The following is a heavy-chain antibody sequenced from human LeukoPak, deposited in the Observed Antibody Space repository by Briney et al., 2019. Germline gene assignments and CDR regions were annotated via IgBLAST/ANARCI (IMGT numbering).Heavy chain of an antibody. V-gene: IGHV3-9*01. J-gene: IGHJ5*02. CDR1: GFTFDDYA. CDR3: ARATGNTAMAKYNWFDP. Sequence: GRSLRLSCAASGFTFDDYAMHWVRQAPGKGLEWVSGISWNSGIIGYADSVKGRFTISRDNAKNSLYLQMNSLRAEDTALYYCARATGNTAMAKYNWFDPWGQGTLVTVSS. D-gene: IGHD5-18*01. CDR2: ISWNSGII.